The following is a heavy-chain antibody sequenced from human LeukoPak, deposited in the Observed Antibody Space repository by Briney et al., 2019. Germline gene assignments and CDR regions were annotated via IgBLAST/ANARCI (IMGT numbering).Heavy chain of an antibody. D-gene: IGHD5-18*01. J-gene: IGHJ4*02. CDR2: ISGSGGST. CDR3: AKQRTAMVGY. V-gene: IGHV3-23*01. Sequence: GSLRLSCAASGFTFSSYEMNWVRPAPGKGLEWVSAISGSGGSTYYADSVKGRFTISRDNSKNTLYLQMNSLRAEDTAVYYCAKQRTAMVGYWGQGTLVTVSS. CDR1: GFTFSSYE.